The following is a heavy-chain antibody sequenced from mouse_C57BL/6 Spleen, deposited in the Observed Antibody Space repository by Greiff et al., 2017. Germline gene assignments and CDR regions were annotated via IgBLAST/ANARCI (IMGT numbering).Heavy chain of an antibody. J-gene: IGHJ4*01. CDR1: GYAFSSSW. CDR2: IYPGDGDT. D-gene: IGHD2-2*01. V-gene: IGHV1-82*01. CDR3: ARSGDGYDGDYYAMDY. Sequence: VQLQQSGPELVKPGASVKISCKASGYAFSSSWMNWVKQRPGKGLEWIGRIYPGDGDTNYNGKFKGKATLTADKSSSTAYMQLSSLTSVDSAVXFGARSGDGYDGDYYAMDYWGQGTSVTVSS.